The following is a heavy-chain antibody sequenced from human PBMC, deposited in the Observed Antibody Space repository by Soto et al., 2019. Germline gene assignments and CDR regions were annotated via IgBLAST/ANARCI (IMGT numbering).Heavy chain of an antibody. Sequence: PGGSLRLSCAASGFTFSSYAMNWVRQAPGKGLEWLSYISSSGSSVYYADSVKGRFTISRDNAQDSLFLQMDSLRDEDTAVYYCARGVITISGSVSNYWGQGTLFTVSS. J-gene: IGHJ4*02. CDR2: ISSSGSSV. D-gene: IGHD3-3*01. V-gene: IGHV3-48*02. CDR1: GFTFSSYA. CDR3: ARGVITISGSVSNY.